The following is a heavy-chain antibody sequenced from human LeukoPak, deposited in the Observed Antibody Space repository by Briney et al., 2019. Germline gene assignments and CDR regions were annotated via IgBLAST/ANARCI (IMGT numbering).Heavy chain of an antibody. CDR3: ARSKGSGSYFDY. J-gene: IGHJ4*02. CDR1: GFTFSGYY. D-gene: IGHD3-10*01. Sequence: PGGSLRLSCAASGFTFSGYYMGWIRQAPGKGLEWVSYISSSGSTIYYADSVKGRFTISRDNAKNSLYLQMNSLRAEDTAVYYCARSKGSGSYFDYWGQGTLVTVSS. V-gene: IGHV3-11*01. CDR2: ISSSGSTI.